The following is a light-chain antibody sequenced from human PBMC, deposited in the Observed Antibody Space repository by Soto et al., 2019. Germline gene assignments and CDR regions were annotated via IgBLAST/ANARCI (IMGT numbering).Light chain of an antibody. V-gene: IGLV2-11*01. J-gene: IGLJ3*02. CDR1: RSDVGGYAY. CDR3: CSYAGSYTWV. Sequence: QSALTQPRSVSGSPGQSVTISCTGTRSDVGGYAYISWYQQHPGKVPKLIIYDVSKRPSGVPDRFSGSKSGNTASLTISGVQAEDEADYYCCSYAGSYTWVFGGGTKLTVL. CDR2: DVS.